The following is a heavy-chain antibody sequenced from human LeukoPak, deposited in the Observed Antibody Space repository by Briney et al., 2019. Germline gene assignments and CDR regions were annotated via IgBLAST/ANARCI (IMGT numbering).Heavy chain of an antibody. CDR3: ARHVDPAAPTYYYYYHYMDV. CDR1: GYSISSGYY. Sequence: PSETLSHTCAVSGYSISSGYYWGCIRQPPGKGLEWIGSIYHSGSTYYNPSLKSRVTISVDTSKNQFSLKLSSVTAAGTAVYYCARHVDPAAPTYYYYYHYMDVWGKGTTVTVSS. V-gene: IGHV4-38-2*01. D-gene: IGHD2-15*01. CDR2: IYHSGST. J-gene: IGHJ6*03.